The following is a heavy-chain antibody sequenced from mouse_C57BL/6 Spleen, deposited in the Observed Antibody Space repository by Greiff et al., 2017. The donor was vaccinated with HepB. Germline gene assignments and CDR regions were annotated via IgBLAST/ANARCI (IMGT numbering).Heavy chain of an antibody. D-gene: IGHD1-1*01. CDR2: IRNKANGHTT. Sequence: EVQLVESGGGLVQPGGSLSLSCAASGFTFTDYYMSWVRQPPGKALEWLGFIRNKANGHTTEYSASVKGRFTISRDNSQSILYLQMNALRAEDSATYYCARYIRGSSYGYFDVWGTGTTVTVSS. V-gene: IGHV7-3*01. CDR3: ARYIRGSSYGYFDV. J-gene: IGHJ1*03. CDR1: GFTFTDYY.